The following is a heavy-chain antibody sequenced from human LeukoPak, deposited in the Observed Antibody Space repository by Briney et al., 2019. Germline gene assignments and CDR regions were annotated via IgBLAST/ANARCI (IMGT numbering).Heavy chain of an antibody. CDR3: AKLRGGSYYGTFDY. Sequence: GGSLRLSCAASGFTFSSYAMSWVRQAPGKGLEWVSAISGSGGSTYYADSGFTISRDNSKSTLYLQMNSLRAEDTAVYYCAKLRGGSYYGTFDYWDQGTLVTVSS. CDR2: ISGSGGST. D-gene: IGHD1-26*01. V-gene: IGHV3-23*01. CDR1: GFTFSSYA. J-gene: IGHJ4*02.